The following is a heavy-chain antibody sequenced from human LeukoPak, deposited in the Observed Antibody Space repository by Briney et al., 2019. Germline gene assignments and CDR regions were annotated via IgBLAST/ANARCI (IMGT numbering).Heavy chain of an antibody. CDR2: ISSSSSYI. D-gene: IGHD5-12*01. CDR3: ARDNAYDYYYYGMDV. V-gene: IGHV3-21*01. Sequence: GGSLRLSCAASGFTFSSYSMSWDRQAPGKGLEWVSSISSSSSYIYYADSVKGRFTISRDNAKNSLYLQMNSLRAEDTAVYYCARDNAYDYYYYGMDVWGKGTTVTVSS. J-gene: IGHJ6*04. CDR1: GFTFSSYS.